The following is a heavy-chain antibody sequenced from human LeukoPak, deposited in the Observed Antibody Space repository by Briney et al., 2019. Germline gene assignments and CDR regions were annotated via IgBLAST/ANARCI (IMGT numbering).Heavy chain of an antibody. D-gene: IGHD6-13*01. J-gene: IGHJ4*02. CDR2: INPSGGST. V-gene: IGHV1-46*01. CDR1: GYTFTTYY. Sequence: GASVKVSCKASGYTFTTYYMHWVRQAPGQGLEWMGIINPSGGSTSYAQKFQGRVTMTRDMSTSTVYMELSSLRSEDTAVYYCARTRSSSSSWYGQFDYWGQGTLVTVSS. CDR3: ARTRSSSSSWYGQFDY.